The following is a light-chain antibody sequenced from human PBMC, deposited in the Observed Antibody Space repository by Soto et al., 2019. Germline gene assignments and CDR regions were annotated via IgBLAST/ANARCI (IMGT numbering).Light chain of an antibody. CDR3: QQYGSSLSIT. CDR1: QSVSSSY. J-gene: IGKJ5*01. Sequence: EIVLTQSPGTLSLSPGERATLSCRASQSVSSSYLAWYQQKPGQAPRLLIYGASSRATGIPDRFSGSGSGTDFTLTISRLEPEDFAVYYCQQYGSSLSITFGQGIRLEIK. V-gene: IGKV3-20*01. CDR2: GAS.